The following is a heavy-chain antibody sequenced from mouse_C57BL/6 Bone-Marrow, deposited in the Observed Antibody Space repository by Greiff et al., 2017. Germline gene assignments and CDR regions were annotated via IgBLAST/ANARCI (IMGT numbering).Heavy chain of an antibody. CDR2: IRNKANGYTT. V-gene: IGHV7-3*01. Sequence: EVKVVESGGGLVQPGGSLSLSCAASGFTFTDYYMSWVSQPPGKALEWLGFIRNKANGYTTEYSASVKGRFTISRDNSQSILYLQMNALRAEDSATCYCARYKGVIYYDYDVDYYAMDYWGQGTSVTVSS. J-gene: IGHJ4*01. D-gene: IGHD2-4*01. CDR3: ARYKGVIYYDYDVDYYAMDY. CDR1: GFTFTDYY.